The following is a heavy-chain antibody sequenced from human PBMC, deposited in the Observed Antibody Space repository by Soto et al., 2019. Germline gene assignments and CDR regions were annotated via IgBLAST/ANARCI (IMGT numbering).Heavy chain of an antibody. D-gene: IGHD2-15*01. J-gene: IGHJ6*02. CDR3: ARDGGYCSGGTCYSDYYYYGMDV. CDR2: INPNSGGT. Sequence: ASVKVSCKASGYTFTGYYMHWVRQAPGQGLKWMGWINPNSGGTNYAQKFQGWVTMTRDTSISTAYRERSRLRSDDTAVYYCARDGGYCSGGTCYSDYYYYGMDVWGQGTTVTVSS. V-gene: IGHV1-2*04. CDR1: GYTFTGYY.